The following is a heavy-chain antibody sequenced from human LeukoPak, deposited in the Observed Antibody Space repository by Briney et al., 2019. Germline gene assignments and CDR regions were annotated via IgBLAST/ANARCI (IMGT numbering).Heavy chain of an antibody. Sequence: PGGSLRLSCAASGFTFSSYTMNWVRQAPGKGLEWVSSISSGSGYIYYADSVKGRFTISRDNAKNSLYLQMNSLRAEDTAVDYCASLKYSYGQPDSWGQGTLVTVSS. CDR3: ASLKYSYGQPDS. V-gene: IGHV3-21*01. J-gene: IGHJ4*02. CDR1: GFTFSSYT. CDR2: ISSGSGYI. D-gene: IGHD4-11*01.